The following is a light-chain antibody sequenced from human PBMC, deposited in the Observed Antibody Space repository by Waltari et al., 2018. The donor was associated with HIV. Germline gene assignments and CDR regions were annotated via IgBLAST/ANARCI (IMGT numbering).Light chain of an antibody. J-gene: IGLJ2*01. Sequence: ALPQPRAVSRPSGQSVRLFCTGTSRDVGGYNSVSWYQHHPGKAPNRMVYDVTKRPSGVPDRFSGSKSGNTASLTISGLQAEDEADYYCCSYAGSPWVFGGGTKLTVL. CDR3: CSYAGSPWV. CDR1: SRDVGGYNS. V-gene: IGLV2-11*01. CDR2: DVT.